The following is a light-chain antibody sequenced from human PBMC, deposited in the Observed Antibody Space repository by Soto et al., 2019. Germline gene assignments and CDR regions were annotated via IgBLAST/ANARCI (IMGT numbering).Light chain of an antibody. CDR3: SSYTSSSARV. CDR2: EVN. CDR1: SSDVGGYNY. Sequence: QSALTQPASVSGSPGQSITISCTGTSSDVGGYNYVSWYQQHPGTAPILMIYEVNNRPSVASNRFSATKSGNTSPLIISGLQAEDEADYYCSSYTSSSARVFGGGTKLTVL. V-gene: IGLV2-14*01. J-gene: IGLJ2*01.